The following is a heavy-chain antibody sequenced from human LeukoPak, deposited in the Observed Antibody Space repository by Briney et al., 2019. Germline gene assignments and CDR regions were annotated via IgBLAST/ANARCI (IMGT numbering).Heavy chain of an antibody. Sequence: SETLSLTCTVSGDSVSSYYWSWIRQPPGKGLEWIGYIYYSGSTKYNPSLKSRVTISLNTSKNQFSLKLSSVTAADTAVYYCARDGTTTAFDIWGQGTMVTVSS. CDR1: GDSVSSYY. CDR2: IYYSGST. V-gene: IGHV4-59*02. CDR3: ARDGTTTAFDI. D-gene: IGHD1-7*01. J-gene: IGHJ3*02.